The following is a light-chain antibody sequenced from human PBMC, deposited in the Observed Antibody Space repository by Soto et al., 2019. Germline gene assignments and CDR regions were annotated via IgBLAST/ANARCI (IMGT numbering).Light chain of an antibody. CDR3: QQYGSSGT. CDR2: DAS. V-gene: IGKV3-11*01. CDR1: QSVNSF. J-gene: IGKJ1*01. Sequence: EILLTQSPATLSLSPGERATLSCRASQSVNSFLAWYQQKPGQAPRLLIYDASNWATGTPARLSGSGSGTEFTLTISSMKPEDFAVYYCQQYGSSGTFGHGTKVDIK.